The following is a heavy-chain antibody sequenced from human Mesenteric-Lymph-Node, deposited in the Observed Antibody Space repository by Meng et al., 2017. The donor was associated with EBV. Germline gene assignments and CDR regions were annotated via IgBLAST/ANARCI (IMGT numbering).Heavy chain of an antibody. V-gene: IGHV6-1*01. CDR3: AGSGSGSYYAIYYFDF. CDR2: TSYRSKCYM. Sequence: PPPPSGSGLVRASTRRAVSVATSGYSASAGTVTWSWIRQSPSRGLEWLGRTSYRSKCYMDYAVYVESRITISPDTSKNQFSLRLNSVTAADTAVYYCAGSGSGSYYAIYYFDFWGQGTLAPSPQ. J-gene: IGHJ4*02. CDR1: GYSASAGTVT. D-gene: IGHD3-10*01.